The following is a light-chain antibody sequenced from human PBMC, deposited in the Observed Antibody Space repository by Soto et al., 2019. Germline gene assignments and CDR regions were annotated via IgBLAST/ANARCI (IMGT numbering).Light chain of an antibody. J-gene: IGLJ2*01. CDR2: EGS. Sequence: QSVLTQPASVSGSPGQSITISCTGTSSDVGIYNLVSWYQQHPGKAPKLMIYEGSKRPSGVSNRFSGSKSGNTASLTISGLQAEDEADYYCCSYAGSSTLVVFGGGTKVTVL. CDR3: CSYAGSSTLVV. CDR1: SSDVGIYNL. V-gene: IGLV2-23*01.